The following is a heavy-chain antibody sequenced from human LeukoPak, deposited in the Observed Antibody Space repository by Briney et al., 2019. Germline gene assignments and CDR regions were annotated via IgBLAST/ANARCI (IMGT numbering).Heavy chain of an antibody. CDR1: GGSISSSSYY. CDR2: ISSSGSTI. Sequence: LSLTCTVSGGSISSSSYYWGWIRQAPGKGLEWVSYISSSGSTIYYADSVKGRFTISRDNAKNSLYLQMNSLRAEDTAVYYCAREGSSGWYGVYYYYMDVWGKGTTVTISS. CDR3: AREGSSGWYGVYYYYMDV. J-gene: IGHJ6*03. V-gene: IGHV3-11*01. D-gene: IGHD6-19*01.